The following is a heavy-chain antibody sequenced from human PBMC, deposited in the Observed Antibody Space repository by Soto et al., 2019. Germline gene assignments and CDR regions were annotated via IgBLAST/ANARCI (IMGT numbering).Heavy chain of an antibody. CDR2: IRSKANSYAT. Sequence: EVQLVESGGGLVQPGGSLKLSCAASGFTFSGSAMHWVRQASGKGLEWVGRIRSKANSYATAYAASVKGRFTISRDDSKNTAYLQMNRLKTEDTAVYYCTRSSGWWNDYWGQGTLVTVSS. V-gene: IGHV3-73*01. CDR1: GFTFSGSA. D-gene: IGHD6-19*01. CDR3: TRSSGWWNDY. J-gene: IGHJ4*02.